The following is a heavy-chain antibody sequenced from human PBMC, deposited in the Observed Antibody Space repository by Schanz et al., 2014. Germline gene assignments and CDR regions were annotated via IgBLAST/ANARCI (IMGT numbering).Heavy chain of an antibody. D-gene: IGHD1-26*01. CDR2: IIPILYMV. CDR1: GGPLSSYA. V-gene: IGHV1-69*04. Sequence: QGQLVQSGAEVKKPGSSVKVSCKASGGPLSSYAISWVRQAPGQGLEWMGRIIPILYMVNFAQKFQGRVPITADKSTNTAYMELSSLRSEDTAVYYCARSTSGGTHVVQDAFDIWGPGTMVTVSS. J-gene: IGHJ3*02. CDR3: ARSTSGGTHVVQDAFDI.